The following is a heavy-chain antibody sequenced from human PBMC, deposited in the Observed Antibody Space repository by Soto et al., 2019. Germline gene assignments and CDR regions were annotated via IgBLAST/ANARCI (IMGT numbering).Heavy chain of an antibody. J-gene: IGHJ3*02. V-gene: IGHV4-34*01. CDR1: GGSFSGYY. D-gene: IGHD3-3*01. CDR2: INHSGST. Sequence: SETLSLTCAVYGGSFSGYYWSWIRQPPGKGLEWIGEINHSGSTNYNPSLKSRVTISVDTSKNQFSLKLSSVTAADTAVYYCARDARLITIFGVVINDAFDIWGQGTMVTVSS. CDR3: ARDARLITIFGVVINDAFDI.